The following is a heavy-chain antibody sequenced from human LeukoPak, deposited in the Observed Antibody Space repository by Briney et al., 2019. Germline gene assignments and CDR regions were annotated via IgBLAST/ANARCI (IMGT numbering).Heavy chain of an antibody. V-gene: IGHV3-9*01. CDR1: GFTFDDYA. CDR3: AKDVFTMVRGVLEY. CDR2: ISWNSGTI. Sequence: QPGRSLRLSCAASGFTFDDYAMHWVRQAPGKGLEWVSGISWNSGTIGYADSVKGRFTISRDNAKNSLYLQMNSLRAEDTALYYCAKDVFTMVRGVLEYWGQGTLVTVSS. J-gene: IGHJ4*02. D-gene: IGHD3-10*01.